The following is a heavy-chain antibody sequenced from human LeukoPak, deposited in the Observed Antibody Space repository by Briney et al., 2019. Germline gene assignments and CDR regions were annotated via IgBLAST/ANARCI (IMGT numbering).Heavy chain of an antibody. CDR2: ISYDGSNK. CDR1: GFTSNTYA. Sequence: GGSLRLSCVASGFTSNTYAIHWVRQAPGKGLEWVAVISYDGSNKYYEDSVKGRFTISRDNSKNTLYLQMNSLRAEDMAVYYCAREEWYYFDYWGQGTLVTVSS. D-gene: IGHD3-3*01. CDR3: AREEWYYFDY. J-gene: IGHJ4*02. V-gene: IGHV3-30-3*01.